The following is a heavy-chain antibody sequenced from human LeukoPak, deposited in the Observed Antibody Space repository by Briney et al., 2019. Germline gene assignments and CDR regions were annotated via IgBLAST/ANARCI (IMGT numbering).Heavy chain of an antibody. D-gene: IGHD3-10*02. CDR2: VTGSGSHT. V-gene: IGHV3-23*01. Sequence: PGGSLRLSCAASGFTFSNYAMNWVRQAPGKGLEWVSLVTGSGSHTYYADSVKGRFTISRDNSKNMLFLQLNSLRAEDTALYYCARDLHYYVAMDVWGQGTTVTVSS. J-gene: IGHJ6*02. CDR1: GFTFSNYA. CDR3: ARDLHYYVAMDV.